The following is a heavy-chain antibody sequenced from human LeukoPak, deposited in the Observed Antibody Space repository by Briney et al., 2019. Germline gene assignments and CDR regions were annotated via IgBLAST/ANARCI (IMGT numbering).Heavy chain of an antibody. CDR3: ARAASRADYYDSSGYYNWFDP. CDR1: GGTFSSYA. Sequence: SVKVSCKASGGTFSSYAISWVRQAPGQGLEWMGGIIPIFGTANYAQKFQGRVTITTDESTSTAYMELSSLRSEDTAMCYCARAASRADYYDSSGYYNWFDPWGQGTLVTVSS. CDR2: IIPIFGTA. V-gene: IGHV1-69*05. D-gene: IGHD3-22*01. J-gene: IGHJ5*02.